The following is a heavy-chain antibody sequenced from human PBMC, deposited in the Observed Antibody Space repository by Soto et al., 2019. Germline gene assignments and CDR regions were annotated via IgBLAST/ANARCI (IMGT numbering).Heavy chain of an antibody. V-gene: IGHV1-3*01. CDR1: GYTFTSYA. D-gene: IGHD3-10*01. CDR2: INAGNGNT. Sequence: QVQLVQSGAEVKKPGASVKVSCKASGYTFTSYAIHWVRQAPGQRLEWMGWINAGNGNTRYSQKFQGRVTITRDTSASTAYMELSSLRSEDTAVFYCARGSGYNDFDYWGQGTLVTVSS. J-gene: IGHJ4*02. CDR3: ARGSGYNDFDY.